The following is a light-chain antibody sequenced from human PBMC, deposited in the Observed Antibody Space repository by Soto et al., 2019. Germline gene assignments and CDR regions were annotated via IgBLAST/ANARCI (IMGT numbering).Light chain of an antibody. CDR1: QSISNW. J-gene: IGKJ1*01. CDR2: MAS. V-gene: IGKV1-5*03. CDR3: QAYLGSWS. Sequence: DIQMTQSPSTLSASVGDRVTITCRTSQSISNWLAWYQLQPGKAPHLLIYMASNLESGVPSRFSGSGSGTEFTLSISSLQPDDFASYYCQAYLGSWSFGQGTTV.